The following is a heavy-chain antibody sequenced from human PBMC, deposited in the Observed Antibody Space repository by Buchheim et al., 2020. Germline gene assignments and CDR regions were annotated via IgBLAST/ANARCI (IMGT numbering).Heavy chain of an antibody. D-gene: IGHD2-2*01. CDR1: GFTFSSYA. CDR2: ISGSGGST. Sequence: EVQLLESGGGLVQPGGSLRLSCAASGFTFSSYAMSWVRQAPGKGLEWVSAISGSGGSTYYADSVQGRFTISSDNSKNTLYLQMNSLRAEDTAVYYCAKGVRIGYCSSTSCYDSFDYWGQGTL. V-gene: IGHV3-23*01. CDR3: AKGVRIGYCSSTSCYDSFDY. J-gene: IGHJ4*02.